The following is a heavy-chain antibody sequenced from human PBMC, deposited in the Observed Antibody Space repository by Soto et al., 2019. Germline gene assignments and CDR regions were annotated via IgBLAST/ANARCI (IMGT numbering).Heavy chain of an antibody. Sequence: GVSLRLSCAASGFTFSSYSMNWVRQAPGKGLEWVSYISSSSSTIYYADSVKGRFTISRDNAKNSLYLQMNSLRAEDTAVYYCARDAVGSSSWYSGLNWFDPWGQGTLVTVSS. CDR1: GFTFSSYS. V-gene: IGHV3-48*01. D-gene: IGHD6-13*01. CDR2: ISSSSSTI. J-gene: IGHJ5*02. CDR3: ARDAVGSSSWYSGLNWFDP.